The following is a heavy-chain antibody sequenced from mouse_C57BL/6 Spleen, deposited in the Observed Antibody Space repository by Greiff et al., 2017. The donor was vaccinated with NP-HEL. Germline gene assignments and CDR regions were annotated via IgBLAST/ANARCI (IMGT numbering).Heavy chain of an antibody. CDR2: ISSGGDYI. V-gene: IGHV5-9-1*02. D-gene: IGHD1-1*01. Sequence: EVKLMESGEGLVKPGGSLTLSCAASGFTFSSYAMSWVRQTPEKRLEWVAYISSGGDYIYYADTVKGRFTISRDNARNTLYLQMSSLKSEDTAMYYCTRAGDYGSSYGYFDYWGQGTTLTVSS. CDR3: TRAGDYGSSYGYFDY. CDR1: GFTFSSYA. J-gene: IGHJ2*01.